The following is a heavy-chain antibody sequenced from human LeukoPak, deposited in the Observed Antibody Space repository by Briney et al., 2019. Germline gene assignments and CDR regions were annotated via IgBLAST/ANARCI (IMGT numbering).Heavy chain of an antibody. CDR2: INPSGGST. Sequence: GASVKVSCKASGYTFTSYYMHWVRQAPGQGLEWMGIINPSGGSTSYAQKFQGRVTMTRDTSTSTVYMELSSLRSEDTAVYYCARDPYERRYTYYFDYWGQGTLVTVSS. CDR3: ARDPYERRYTYYFDY. D-gene: IGHD3-16*01. CDR1: GYTFTSYY. V-gene: IGHV1-46*01. J-gene: IGHJ4*02.